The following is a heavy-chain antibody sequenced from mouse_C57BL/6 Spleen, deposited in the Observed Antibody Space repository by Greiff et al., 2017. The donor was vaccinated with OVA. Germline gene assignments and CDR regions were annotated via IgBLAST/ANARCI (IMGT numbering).Heavy chain of an antibody. Sequence: VQLKQSGPELVKPGASVKISCKASGYSFTDYNMNWVKQSNGKSLEWIGVINPNYGTTSYNQKFKGKATLTVDQSSSTSYMQLNSLTSEDSAVYYCAREGDYDDGAGFAYWGQGTLVTVSA. V-gene: IGHV1-39*01. J-gene: IGHJ3*01. CDR3: AREGDYDDGAGFAY. CDR1: GYSFTDYN. CDR2: INPNYGTT. D-gene: IGHD2-4*01.